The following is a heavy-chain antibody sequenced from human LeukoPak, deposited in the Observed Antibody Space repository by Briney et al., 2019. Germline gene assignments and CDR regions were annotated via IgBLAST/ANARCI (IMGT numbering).Heavy chain of an antibody. CDR2: IWHDGSHK. Sequence: GRSLRLSCAASGFAFNTYAMHWVRQAPGQGLEWVALIWHDGSHKFYSNSVRGQFTISRDNSKNTVSLQMNNLRPEDTAVYYCAREILGSGSYPDFWGQGTLVTVSS. J-gene: IGHJ4*02. D-gene: IGHD3-10*01. CDR1: GFAFNTYA. CDR3: AREILGSGSYPDF. V-gene: IGHV3-33*01.